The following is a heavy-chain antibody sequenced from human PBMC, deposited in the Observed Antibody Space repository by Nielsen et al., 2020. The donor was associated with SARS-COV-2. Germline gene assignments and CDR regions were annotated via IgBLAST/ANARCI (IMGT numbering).Heavy chain of an antibody. Sequence: GSLRLSCVVYGGSLSGFQWKWIRQPPGKGLEWIAQINHSGDTKHNPSLKSRVTISVDTSKNQFSLKLSSVTAADTAVYYCARAGGYTGADYWGQGTLVTVSS. V-gene: IGHV4-34*01. J-gene: IGHJ4*02. CDR1: GGSLSGFQ. CDR3: ARAGGYTGADY. D-gene: IGHD5-12*01. CDR2: INHSGDT.